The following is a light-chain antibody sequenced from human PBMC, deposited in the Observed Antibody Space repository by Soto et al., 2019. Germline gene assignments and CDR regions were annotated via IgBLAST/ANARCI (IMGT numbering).Light chain of an antibody. CDR1: AGPVSTSYY. V-gene: IGLV8-61*01. CDR2: STN. CDR3: VLYLGSGISV. J-gene: IGLJ2*01. Sequence: QTVVTQEPSFSVSPGGTVTLTCGLSAGPVSTSYYPSWYQQTPGQAPRTLIYSTNIRSSGLPGRFSGSILGNKAALTITGAQADDESDYYCVLYLGSGISVFGGGTKLTVL.